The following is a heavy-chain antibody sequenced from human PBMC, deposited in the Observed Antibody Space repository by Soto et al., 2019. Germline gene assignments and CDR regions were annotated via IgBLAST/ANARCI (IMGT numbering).Heavy chain of an antibody. CDR3: ARHSSSWVCYYYYYVMDV. Sequence: SETLSLTCTVSGGSISSYYWSWIRQPPGKGLEWIGYIYYSGSTNYNPSLKSRVTISVDTSKNQFSLKLSSVTAADTAVYYCARHSSSWVCYYYYYVMDVCGQGTTVTGS. J-gene: IGHJ6*02. V-gene: IGHV4-59*01. CDR1: GGSISSYY. CDR2: IYYSGST. D-gene: IGHD6-13*01.